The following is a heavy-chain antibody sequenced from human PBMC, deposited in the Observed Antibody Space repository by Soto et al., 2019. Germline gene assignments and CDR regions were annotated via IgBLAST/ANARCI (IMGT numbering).Heavy chain of an antibody. CDR3: ARDDYDILTGYSI. CDR2: IYYSGST. D-gene: IGHD3-9*01. V-gene: IGHV4-31*03. CDR1: GGSISSGGYY. Sequence: PSETLSLTCTVSGGSISSGGYYWSWIRQHPGKGLEWIGYIYYSGSTYYNPSLKSRVTISVDTSKNQFSLKLSSVTAADTAVYYCARDDYDILTGYSIWGQGTLVTVSS. J-gene: IGHJ4*02.